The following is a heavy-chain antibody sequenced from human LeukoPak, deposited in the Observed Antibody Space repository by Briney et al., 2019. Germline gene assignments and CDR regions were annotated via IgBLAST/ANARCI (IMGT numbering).Heavy chain of an antibody. Sequence: GSSVKVSCKASAGTFSSYAISWVRQAPGQGLEWMGGIIPIFGTANYAQKFQGRVTITADESTSTAYMELSSLRSEDTAVYYCAREWGTTVTTAYFDYWGQGTLVTVSS. J-gene: IGHJ4*02. CDR1: AGTFSSYA. CDR3: AREWGTTVTTAYFDY. CDR2: IIPIFGTA. V-gene: IGHV1-69*01. D-gene: IGHD4-11*01.